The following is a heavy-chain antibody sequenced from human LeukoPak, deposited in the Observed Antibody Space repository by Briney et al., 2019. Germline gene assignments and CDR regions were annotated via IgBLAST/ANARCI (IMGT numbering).Heavy chain of an antibody. CDR1: GGSISSSSYY. D-gene: IGHD3-10*01. CDR2: IYYSGST. V-gene: IGHV4-39*01. Sequence: PSETLSLTCTVSGGSISSSSYYWGWIRQPPGKGLEWMGSIYYSGSTYYNPSLKSRVTISVDTSKNQFSLKLSSVTAADTAVYYCARPVLWFGESKGWFDPWGQGTLVTVSS. J-gene: IGHJ5*02. CDR3: ARPVLWFGESKGWFDP.